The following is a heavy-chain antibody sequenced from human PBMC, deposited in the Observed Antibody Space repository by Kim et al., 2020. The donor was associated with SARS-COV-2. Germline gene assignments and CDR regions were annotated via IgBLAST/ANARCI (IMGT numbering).Heavy chain of an antibody. J-gene: IGHJ6*02. D-gene: IGHD4-17*01. V-gene: IGHV4-61*01. CDR2: IYYSGST. CDR3: VREPTSGDGMDA. Sequence: SETLSLTCTVSGGSVSSDRYYWTWIRQPPGKGLEWIGYIYYSGSTNHNPSLKSRVTVSMDTSKNQFSLKLSSVTAADTAVYYCVREPTSGDGMDAWGQGTTVTVSS. CDR1: GGSVSSDRYY.